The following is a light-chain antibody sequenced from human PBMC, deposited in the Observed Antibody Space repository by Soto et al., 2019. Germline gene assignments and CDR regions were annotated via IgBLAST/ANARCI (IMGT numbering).Light chain of an antibody. CDR2: NDS. J-gene: IGLJ3*02. CDR3: AAWDDSLHGWV. V-gene: IGLV1-44*01. CDR1: SSNIGSNP. Sequence: QSVLTQPPSASGTPGQRVTISCSGGSSNIGSNPVNWYQQLPGMAPKLLIYNDSECPSGVPDRFSGSKSGTSASLAISGLQSEDEADYFCAAWDDSLHGWVFGGGTQLTVL.